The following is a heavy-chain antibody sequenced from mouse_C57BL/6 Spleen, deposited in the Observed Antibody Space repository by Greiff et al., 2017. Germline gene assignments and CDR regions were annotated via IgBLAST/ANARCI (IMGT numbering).Heavy chain of an antibody. CDR1: GYSFTSYY. J-gene: IGHJ3*02. D-gene: IGHD4-1*01. CDR2: IYPGSGNT. V-gene: IGHV1-66*01. Sequence: VQLQQSGPELVKPGASVKISCKASGYSFTSYYIHWVKQRPGQGLAWIGWIYPGSGNTKYNEKFKGKATLTADTSSSTAYMQLSSLTSEDSAVYYCASETGRWGQGTLVTVSA. CDR3: ASETGR.